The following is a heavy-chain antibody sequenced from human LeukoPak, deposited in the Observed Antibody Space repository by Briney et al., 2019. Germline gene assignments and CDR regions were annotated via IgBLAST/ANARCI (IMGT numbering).Heavy chain of an antibody. V-gene: IGHV3-23*01. J-gene: IGHJ4*02. CDR3: AKDQVAIAVAPGFDY. Sequence: GGSLRLSCAASGFTFSNYAMSWVRQAPGKGLEWVSAISGSGGSTYYADSVKGRFTISRDNSKNTLYLQMNSLRVEDTAVYYCAKDQVAIAVAPGFDYWGQGTLVTVSS. CDR1: GFTFSNYA. D-gene: IGHD6-19*01. CDR2: ISGSGGST.